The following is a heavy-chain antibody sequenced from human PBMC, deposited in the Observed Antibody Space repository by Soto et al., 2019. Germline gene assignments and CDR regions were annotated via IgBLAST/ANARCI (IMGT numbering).Heavy chain of an antibody. CDR2: IVVGSGHT. J-gene: IGHJ2*01. V-gene: IGHV1-58*01. CDR1: GFPFSSSV. D-gene: IGHD4-17*01. Sequence: QMQLVQSGPEVKKPGTSVKVSCKASGFPFSSSVVQWVRQGRGQRLEWIGWIVVGSGHTKYAQKFQERVSITRDMSTSQAYMELTSLTAEDTARYYCATAAYGDYWYSELWGRGTRVTGSS. CDR3: ATAAYGDYWYSEL.